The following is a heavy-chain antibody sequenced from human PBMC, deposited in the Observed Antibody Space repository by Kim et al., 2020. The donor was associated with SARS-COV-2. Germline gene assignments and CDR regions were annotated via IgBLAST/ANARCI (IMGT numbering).Heavy chain of an antibody. V-gene: IGHV4-61*02. CDR2: IYTSGST. D-gene: IGHD1-26*01. CDR1: GGSISSGSYY. Sequence: SETLSLTCTVSGGSISSGSYYWSWIRQPAGKGLEWIGRIYTSGSTNYNPSLKSRVTISVDTSKNQFSLKLSSVTAADTAVYYCARDGPVGAPWGQGTLVTVSS. CDR3: ARDGPVGAP. J-gene: IGHJ5*02.